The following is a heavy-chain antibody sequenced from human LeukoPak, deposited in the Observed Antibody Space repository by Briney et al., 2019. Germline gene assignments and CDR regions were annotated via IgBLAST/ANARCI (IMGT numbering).Heavy chain of an antibody. V-gene: IGHV4-59*01. Sequence: SETLSLTCTVSGGSISSYYWSWIRQPPGKGLEWIAYIYYNGNTNYNPSLKSRVTMSVDTSKNQFSLKLSSVTAADTAVYYCARSPSSSISYYRFDYWGQGTLVTVSS. J-gene: IGHJ4*02. CDR3: ARSPSSSISYYRFDY. D-gene: IGHD2-2*02. CDR1: GGSISSYY. CDR2: IYYNGNT.